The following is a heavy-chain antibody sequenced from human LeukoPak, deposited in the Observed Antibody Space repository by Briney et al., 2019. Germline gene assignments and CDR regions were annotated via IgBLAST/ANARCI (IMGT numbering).Heavy chain of an antibody. Sequence: GGSLRLSCAASGFTFDDYAMHWVRQAPGKGLEWVSGISWNSGSIGYADSVKGRFTISRDNAKNSLYLQMNSLRAEDTAVYYCARDYYDRPLDYWGQGTLVTVSS. CDR2: ISWNSGSI. D-gene: IGHD3-22*01. CDR1: GFTFDDYA. J-gene: IGHJ4*02. V-gene: IGHV3-9*01. CDR3: ARDYYDRPLDY.